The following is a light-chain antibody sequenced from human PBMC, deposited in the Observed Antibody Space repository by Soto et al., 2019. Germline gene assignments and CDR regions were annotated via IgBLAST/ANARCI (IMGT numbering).Light chain of an antibody. J-gene: IGKJ1*01. CDR1: QGINIY. CDR2: AAS. CDR3: QKYNSALWT. V-gene: IGKV1-27*01. Sequence: DIQMTQSPSSLSASVGDRVTITCRASQGINIYLAWYQQKPGKVPKLLIYAASTLQSGVPSRFSGSGSGTDFTLTSSSLQPEDVATYYCQKYNSALWTFGQGTKVEIK.